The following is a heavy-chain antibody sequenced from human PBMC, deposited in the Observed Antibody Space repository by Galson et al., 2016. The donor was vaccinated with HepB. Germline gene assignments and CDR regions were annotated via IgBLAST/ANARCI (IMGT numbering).Heavy chain of an antibody. CDR3: AREGVRIDYYSPFEF. V-gene: IGHV1-46*01. CDR1: GHTLTNSY. Sequence: SVKVSCKASGHTLTNSYIHWVRQAPGQGLEWLGIINPSGPSTTYAQKFQDRVAMTRDTSTSTVYMGLSSLTSEDTAVYYCAREGVRIDYYSPFEFSGQGTLVTVSS. D-gene: IGHD2-21*01. J-gene: IGHJ4*02. CDR2: INPSGPST.